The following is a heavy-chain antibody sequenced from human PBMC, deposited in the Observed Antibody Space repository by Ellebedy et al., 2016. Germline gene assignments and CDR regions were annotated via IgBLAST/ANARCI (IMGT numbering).Heavy chain of an antibody. V-gene: IGHV4-59*01. D-gene: IGHD3-22*01. CDR3: ARAHDNYYDSSGYYRKRVENAFDI. Sequence: SETLSLTCTVSGGSISSYYWSWIRQPPGKGLEWIGYIYYSGSTNYNPSLKSRVTISVDTSKNQFSLKLNSVTAADTAVYYCARAHDNYYDSSGYYRKRVENAFDIWGQGTMVTVSS. CDR1: GGSISSYY. CDR2: IYYSGST. J-gene: IGHJ3*02.